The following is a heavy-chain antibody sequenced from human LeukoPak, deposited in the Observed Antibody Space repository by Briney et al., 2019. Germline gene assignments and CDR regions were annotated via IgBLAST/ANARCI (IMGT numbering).Heavy chain of an antibody. D-gene: IGHD3-10*01. CDR2: IYYSGST. Sequence: SETLSLTCTVSGGSISSGGYYWSWIRQHPGTGLEWIGYIYYSGSTYYNPSLKSRVTISVDTSKNQFSLKLSSVTAADTAVYYCARSGPYYGSGSCFDYWGQGTLVTVSS. J-gene: IGHJ4*02. CDR3: ARSGPYYGSGSCFDY. CDR1: GGSISSGGYY. V-gene: IGHV4-31*03.